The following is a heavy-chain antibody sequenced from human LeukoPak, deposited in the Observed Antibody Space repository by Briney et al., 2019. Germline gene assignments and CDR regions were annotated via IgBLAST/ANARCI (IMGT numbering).Heavy chain of an antibody. D-gene: IGHD6-13*01. J-gene: IGHJ4*02. CDR2: INPNSGGT. CDR3: ASNLVRAAAGTGDDY. CDR1: GYTFTSYG. Sequence: GASVKVSCKASGYTFTSYGISWVRQAPGQGLEWMGWINPNSGGTNYAQKFQGRVTMTRDTSISTAYMELSRLRSDDTAVYYCASNLVRAAAGTGDDYWGQGTLVTVSS. V-gene: IGHV1-2*02.